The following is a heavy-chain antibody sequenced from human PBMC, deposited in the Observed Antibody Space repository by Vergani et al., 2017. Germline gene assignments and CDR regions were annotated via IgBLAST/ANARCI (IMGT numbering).Heavy chain of an antibody. Sequence: QVQLQESVPGLVRPSQTLSLTCTVSGGSISSGSYYWSWFRQPAGKGLEWIGRFYTGGGTSYNPPLKSRVTISVHTSKNQFSLQLSSVTAADTAVYYCARDPLYSTTWPFLLLDMDVWVQGTTVTVSS. CDR2: FYTGGGT. V-gene: IGHV4-61*02. D-gene: IGHD6-13*01. CDR3: ARDPLYSTTWPFLLLDMDV. J-gene: IGHJ6*02. CDR1: GGSISSGSYY.